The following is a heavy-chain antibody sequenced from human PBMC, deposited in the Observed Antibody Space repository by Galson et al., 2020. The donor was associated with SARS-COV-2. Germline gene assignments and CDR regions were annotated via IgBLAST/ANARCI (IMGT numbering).Heavy chain of an antibody. CDR3: ARTSGFRGYYGMDV. CDR1: GGSFSGYY. V-gene: IGHV4-34*01. Sequence: SETLSLTCAVYGGSFSGYYWSWIRQPPGKGLEWIGEINHSGSTNYNPSLKSRVTISVDTSKNQFSLKLSSVTAADTAVYYCARTSGFRGYYGMDVWGQGTTVTVSS. CDR2: INHSGST. D-gene: IGHD5-12*01. J-gene: IGHJ6*02.